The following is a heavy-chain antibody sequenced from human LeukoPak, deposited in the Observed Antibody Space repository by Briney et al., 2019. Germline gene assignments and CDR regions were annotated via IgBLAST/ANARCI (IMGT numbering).Heavy chain of an antibody. D-gene: IGHD6-13*01. J-gene: IGHJ3*02. V-gene: IGHV4-59*01. CDR3: ARDKAAAGGDAFDI. CDR1: GGSISSYY. CDR2: IYYSGST. Sequence: PSETLSLTCTVSGGSISSYYWSWIRQPPGRGLEWIGYIYYSGSTNYNPSLKSRVTISVDTSKNQFSLKLSSVTAADTAVYYCARDKAAAGGDAFDIWGQGTMVTVSS.